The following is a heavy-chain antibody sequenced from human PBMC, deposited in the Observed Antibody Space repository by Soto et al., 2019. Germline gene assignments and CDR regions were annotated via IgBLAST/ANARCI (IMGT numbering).Heavy chain of an antibody. D-gene: IGHD2-15*01. J-gene: IGHJ6*03. V-gene: IGHV4-59*01. CDR3: ARGLPPDHGGYYYYYMDV. CDR1: GGSISSYY. CDR2: IYYSGST. Sequence: SETLSLTCTVSGGSISSYYWSWIRQPPGKGLEWIGYIYYSGSTNYNPSLKSRVTISVDTSKNQFSLKLSSVTAADTAVYYCARGLPPDHGGYYYYYMDVWGKGTTVTVSS.